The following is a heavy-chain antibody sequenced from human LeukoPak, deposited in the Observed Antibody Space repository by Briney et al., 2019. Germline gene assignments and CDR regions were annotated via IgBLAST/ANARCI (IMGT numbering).Heavy chain of an antibody. CDR2: IYSGGST. D-gene: IGHD3-22*01. CDR1: GFTVSSSY. CDR3: ATYSSLNRREFQY. Sequence: GGSLRLSCAASGFTVSSSYMSWVRQAPGKGLEWVSVIYSGGSTYYADSVKGRFTISRDNSKNTLYLQMNSLRAEDTAVYYCATYSSLNRREFQYWGQGTLLTVSS. V-gene: IGHV3-66*01. J-gene: IGHJ1*01.